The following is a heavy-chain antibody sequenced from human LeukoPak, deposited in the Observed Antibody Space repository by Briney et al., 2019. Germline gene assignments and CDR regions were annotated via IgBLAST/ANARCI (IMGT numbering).Heavy chain of an antibody. J-gene: IGHJ3*02. CDR1: GFTFSSYS. D-gene: IGHD4-17*01. CDR2: ISSSSSYI. Sequence: GGSLRLSCAASGFTFSSYSMNWVRQAPGKGLEWVSSISSSSSYIYYADSVKGRFTISRDNAKNSLYLQMNSLRAEDTAVYYCARDKMTTRWWHVAFDIWGQGTMVTVSS. V-gene: IGHV3-21*01. CDR3: ARDKMTTRWWHVAFDI.